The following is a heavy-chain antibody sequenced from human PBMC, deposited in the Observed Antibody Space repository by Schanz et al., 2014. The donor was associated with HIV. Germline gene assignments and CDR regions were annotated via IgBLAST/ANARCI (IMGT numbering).Heavy chain of an antibody. CDR1: GFIFDDYA. Sequence: EVQLVESGGGLVQPGRSLRLSCAASGFIFDDYAMHWARQAPGKGLEWVSGISWNSDSKGYADSVKGRFTISRDNAKNSLYLQIISLTAEDTAMYYCARDRVSGSSSSSWFDPWGQGTLVTVSS. CDR2: ISWNSDSK. V-gene: IGHV3-9*01. D-gene: IGHD6-6*01. J-gene: IGHJ5*02. CDR3: ARDRVSGSSSSSWFDP.